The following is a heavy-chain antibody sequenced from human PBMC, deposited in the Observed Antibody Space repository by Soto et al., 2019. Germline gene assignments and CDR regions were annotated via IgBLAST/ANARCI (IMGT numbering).Heavy chain of an antibody. CDR3: AGPQYDGDVWYFDL. V-gene: IGHV3-23*01. Sequence: SLRLSCAASGFTFSSYAMSWVRQAPGKGLEWVSAISGSGGSTYYADSVKGRFTISRDNAKNTLYLQMNSLRAEDTAVYYCAGPQYDGDVWYFDLWGRGTLVTVSS. J-gene: IGHJ2*01. CDR1: GFTFSSYA. CDR2: ISGSGGST. D-gene: IGHD4-17*01.